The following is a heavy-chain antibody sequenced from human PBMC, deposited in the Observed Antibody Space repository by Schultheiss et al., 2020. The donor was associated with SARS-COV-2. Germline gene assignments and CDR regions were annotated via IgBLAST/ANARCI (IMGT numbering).Heavy chain of an antibody. V-gene: IGHV3-48*03. Sequence: GGSLRLSCAASGFTFSSYEMNWVRQAPGKGLEWVSYISSSGSTIYYADSVKGRFTISRDNAKNSLYLQMNSLRAEDTAVYYCARDLHGVCYRHRGPYCYGMDVWGQGTTVTVSS. D-gene: IGHD2-8*01. CDR2: ISSSGSTI. CDR1: GFTFSSYE. J-gene: IGHJ6*02. CDR3: ARDLHGVCYRHRGPYCYGMDV.